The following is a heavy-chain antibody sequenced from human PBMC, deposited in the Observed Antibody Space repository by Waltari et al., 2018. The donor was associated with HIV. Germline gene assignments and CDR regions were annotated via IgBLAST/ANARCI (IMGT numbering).Heavy chain of an antibody. D-gene: IGHD3-10*01. V-gene: IGHV1-2*02. CDR2: INPTSGGT. J-gene: IGHJ4*02. CDR1: GSTFTGYY. CDR3: ARDYSRMVRGVIIMGY. Sequence: QVQLVPSGAEVQKPGASVKVSCKASGSTFTGYYMPWARQAHGQGLEGMGWINPTSGGTNYAQKFQGRVTMTRDTSISTAYMELSRLRSDDTAVYYCARDYSRMVRGVIIMGYWGQGTLVTVSS.